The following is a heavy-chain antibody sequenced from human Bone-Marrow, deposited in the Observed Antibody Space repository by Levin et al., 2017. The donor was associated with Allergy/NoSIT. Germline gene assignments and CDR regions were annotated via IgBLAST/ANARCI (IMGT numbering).Heavy chain of an antibody. CDR2: TYWNGDK. V-gene: IGHV2-5*01. J-gene: IGHJ6*02. CDR3: GHRHLSLDYHGVDV. Sequence: ASGPTLVKPTQTLTLTCTFSGLSLSTSGVGVVWIRPPPGKALEWLAITYWNGDKRYSPSLRSRLTITKDISKNQVVLTMTNMDPVDTAAYYCGHRHLSLDYHGVDVWGQGTTVTVSS. CDR1: GLSLSTSGVG. D-gene: IGHD3-16*01.